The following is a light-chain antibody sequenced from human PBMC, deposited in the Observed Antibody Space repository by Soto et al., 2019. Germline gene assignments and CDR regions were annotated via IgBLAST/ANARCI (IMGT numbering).Light chain of an antibody. CDR1: QGISKY. J-gene: IGKJ4*01. V-gene: IGKV1-27*01. Sequence: DIQMTQSPSSLSASVGDRVAITCRASQGISKYLAWYQQKPGKAPKLLIYSASTLPSGVPSRFSGSGSWTDFTLTISSLQPEDVATYYCQKYNSVPLTFGAGTKVEIK. CDR3: QKYNSVPLT. CDR2: SAS.